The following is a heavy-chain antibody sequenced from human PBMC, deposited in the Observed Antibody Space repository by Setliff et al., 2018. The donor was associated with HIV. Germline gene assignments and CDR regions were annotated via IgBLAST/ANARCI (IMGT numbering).Heavy chain of an antibody. Sequence: GGSLRLSCAASGFTFSSYAMSWVRQTPDKGLEWVSIITSGGSTYYADSAKGRFIISRDNSQNTLYLQMNSLRADDTAIYYCAKGFRPVDTALVSGPTDWGQGIRVTVSS. D-gene: IGHD5-18*01. CDR3: AKGFRPVDTALVSGPTD. CDR1: GFTFSSYA. V-gene: IGHV3-23*01. CDR2: ITSGGST. J-gene: IGHJ4*02.